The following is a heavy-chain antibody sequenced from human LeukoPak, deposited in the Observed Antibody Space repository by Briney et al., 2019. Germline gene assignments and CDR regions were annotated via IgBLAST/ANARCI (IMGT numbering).Heavy chain of an antibody. CDR2: ISTSGRTK. CDR1: GFTFSDYN. D-gene: IGHD6-19*01. Sequence: GGSLRVSCAASGFTFSDYNMRWIRPAPGKGLEWVSSISTSGRTKYYADSVKGRFTIARDNAKNSLYLQMNSLRAEDAALYYCARGHIAVSAHDDAFDIWGQGTMVTVSS. V-gene: IGHV3-11*04. CDR3: ARGHIAVSAHDDAFDI. J-gene: IGHJ3*02.